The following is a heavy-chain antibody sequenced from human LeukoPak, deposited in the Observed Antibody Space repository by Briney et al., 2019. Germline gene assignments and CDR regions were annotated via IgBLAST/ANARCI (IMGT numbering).Heavy chain of an antibody. D-gene: IGHD2-2*01. J-gene: IGHJ4*02. CDR2: ISSDSSSI. V-gene: IGHV3-48*01. CDR3: ARDRGYCTDTSCYGFDY. Sequence: GGSLRLFCAASGFTFSIYSMNWVRQARGKGLEWVSKISSDSSSIYYADSVKGRFTISRDNAKNSLYLQMNNLRAEDTAVYYSARDRGYCTDTSCYGFDYWGQGILVTVSS. CDR1: GFTFSIYS.